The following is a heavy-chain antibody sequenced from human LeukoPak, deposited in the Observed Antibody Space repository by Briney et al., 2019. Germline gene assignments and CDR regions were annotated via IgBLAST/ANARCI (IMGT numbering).Heavy chain of an antibody. CDR3: AKRGHYDSSNSYAPFDH. Sequence: PGGSLRLSCAASGFTFSSYAMSWVRQAPGKGLEWVSAFTGSSGRTYYADSVEGRFTISRDNSKNTPSLQMNSLRAEDTAVYYCAKRGHYDSSNSYAPFDHWGQGTLVTVSS. D-gene: IGHD3-22*01. J-gene: IGHJ4*02. V-gene: IGHV3-23*01. CDR2: FTGSSGRT. CDR1: GFTFSSYA.